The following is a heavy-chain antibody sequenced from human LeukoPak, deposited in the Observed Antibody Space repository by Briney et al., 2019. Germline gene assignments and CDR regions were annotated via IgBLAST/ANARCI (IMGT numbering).Heavy chain of an antibody. Sequence: GGSLRLSCAASGFTFSSYSMNWVRQAPGKGLEWVSSISTGSSFIYYADSVKGRFTISRDNAQNSLYLQMNSLRDEDTAVYYCARDLYGDYLVDYWGQGTLVTVSS. CDR1: GFTFSSYS. J-gene: IGHJ4*02. D-gene: IGHD4-17*01. V-gene: IGHV3-21*01. CDR2: ISTGSSFI. CDR3: ARDLYGDYLVDY.